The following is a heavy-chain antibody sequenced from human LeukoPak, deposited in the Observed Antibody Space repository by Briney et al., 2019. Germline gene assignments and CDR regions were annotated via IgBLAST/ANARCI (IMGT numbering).Heavy chain of an antibody. CDR1: GGSIRSSYYY. Sequence: PSETLSLTCTVSGGSIRSSYYYWGWIRQPPGKGLEWIGSIYDSGSTYYNPSLKSRVTISVDTSKNQFSLKLNSVTAADTAVYYCARLPHYYDFWSGYYEAFDYWGQGTLVTVSS. CDR3: ARLPHYYDFWSGYYEAFDY. J-gene: IGHJ4*02. CDR2: IYDSGST. D-gene: IGHD3-3*01. V-gene: IGHV4-39*01.